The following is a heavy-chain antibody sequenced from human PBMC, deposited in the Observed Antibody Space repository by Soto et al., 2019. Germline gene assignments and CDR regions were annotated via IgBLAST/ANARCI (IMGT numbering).Heavy chain of an antibody. V-gene: IGHV4-61*01. CDR1: GGSVNSDNFY. CDR2: IYYTGST. D-gene: IGHD6-6*01. Sequence: SETLSLTCTVSGGSVNSDNFYWSWIRQPPGRGLEWIGYIYYTGSTNYNPSLKSRVTISIDTSRNQFSLKLSSVTAADTAVYYCAREFSNSPEAFDSWGQGTLVTVSS. J-gene: IGHJ4*02. CDR3: AREFSNSPEAFDS.